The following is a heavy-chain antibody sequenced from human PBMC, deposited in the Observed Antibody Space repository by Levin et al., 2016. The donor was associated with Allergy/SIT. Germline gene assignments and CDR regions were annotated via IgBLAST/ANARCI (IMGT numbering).Heavy chain of an antibody. CDR3: ARPAIPMSFYAFDL. CDR1: GYTFTNHW. D-gene: IGHD2-2*01. CDR2: IYPGDSET. J-gene: IGHJ3*01. V-gene: IGHV5-51*01. Sequence: GGSLRLSCKGSGYTFTNHWIGWVRQKPGKGLEWIGIIYPGDSETRYSPSFQGQVSISADKSITTAYLHWSSLKSSDTAIYYCARPAIPMSFYAFDLWGQGTTVTVSS.